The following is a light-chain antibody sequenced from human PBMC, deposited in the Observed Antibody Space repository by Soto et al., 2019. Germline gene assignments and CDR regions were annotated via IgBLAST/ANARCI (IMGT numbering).Light chain of an antibody. Sequence: QSALTQPASVSGSPGQSIIISCTGTRSDVGSYNLVSWYQQHPGKAPKLMIYEGSKRPSGVSNRFSGSKSGNTAFLTISGLQAEDEADYHFCSYAGSSTLVFGGGTKLTVL. CDR2: EGS. V-gene: IGLV2-23*01. CDR1: RSDVGSYNL. CDR3: CSYAGSSTLV. J-gene: IGLJ2*01.